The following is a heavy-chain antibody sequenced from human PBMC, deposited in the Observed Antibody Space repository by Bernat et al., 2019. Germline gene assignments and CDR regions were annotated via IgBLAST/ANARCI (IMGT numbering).Heavy chain of an antibody. D-gene: IGHD6-13*01. Sequence: QVQLVESGGGVVQPGRSLRLSCAASGFTFSSYAMHWVRQAPGKGLEWVAVISYDGSSKYCADTVKGRFTIPRDNCKNTLYLQMNSLRAEDTAVYYCARERIAAAGIRGYYYYGMDVWGQGTTVTVSS. V-gene: IGHV3-30-3*01. J-gene: IGHJ6*02. CDR2: ISYDGSSK. CDR1: GFTFSSYA. CDR3: ARERIAAAGIRGYYYYGMDV.